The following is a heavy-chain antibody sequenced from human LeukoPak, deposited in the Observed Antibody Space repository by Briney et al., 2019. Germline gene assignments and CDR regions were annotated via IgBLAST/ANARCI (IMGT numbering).Heavy chain of an antibody. V-gene: IGHV4-59*01. CDR1: GDSIRGFY. J-gene: IGHJ3*02. Sequence: SETLSLTCNVSGDSIRGFYWGWIRQPPGKGLEWIGYIYYSGSTNYNPSLKSRVTISVDTSKNQFSLKLSSVTAADTAVYYCARDCSGGSCPWSGAFDIWGQGTMVTVSS. CDR2: IYYSGST. CDR3: ARDCSGGSCPWSGAFDI. D-gene: IGHD2-15*01.